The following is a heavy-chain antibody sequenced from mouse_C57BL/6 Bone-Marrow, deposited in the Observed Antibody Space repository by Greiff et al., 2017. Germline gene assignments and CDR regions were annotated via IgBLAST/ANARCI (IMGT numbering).Heavy chain of an antibody. J-gene: IGHJ1*03. CDR2: IYPGSGST. D-gene: IGHD2-5*01. V-gene: IGHV1-55*01. CDR3: ASPYYSNYWYFDV. Sequence: VQLQQSGAELVKPGASVKMSCKASGYTFTSYWITWVKQRPGQGLEWIGDIYPGSGSTNYNEKFKSKATLTVDTSSSTAYMQLSSLTSEDSAVYCCASPYYSNYWYFDVWGTGTTVTVSS. CDR1: GYTFTSYW.